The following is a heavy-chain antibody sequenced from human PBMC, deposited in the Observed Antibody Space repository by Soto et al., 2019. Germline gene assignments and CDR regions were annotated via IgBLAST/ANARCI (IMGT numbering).Heavy chain of an antibody. CDR3: ARDKEYYYDRSGYYGVYFQR. J-gene: IGHJ1*01. V-gene: IGHV1-69*13. CDR2: IIPMFPTA. Sequence: SVKVSCKASGGTFSSYAISWVRQAPGQGLEWMGGIIPMFPTANYAQKFQGRVTITADASTSTAYMELSSLRSEDTAVYYCARDKEYYYDRSGYYGVYFQRWGQGTLVTVSS. CDR1: GGTFSSYA. D-gene: IGHD3-22*01.